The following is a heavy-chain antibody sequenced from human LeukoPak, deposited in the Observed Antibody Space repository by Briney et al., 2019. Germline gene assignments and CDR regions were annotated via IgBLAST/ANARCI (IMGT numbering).Heavy chain of an antibody. CDR3: ARSIMITFGGVIVPPTFLDY. D-gene: IGHD3-16*02. V-gene: IGHV1-18*01. Sequence: ASVKVSCKASGYTFTSYGISWVRQAPGQGLEWMGWISAYNGNTNYAQKLQGRVTMTTDTSTNTAYMELRSLRSDDTAVYYCARSIMITFGGVIVPPTFLDYWGQGTLVTVSS. J-gene: IGHJ4*02. CDR1: GYTFTSYG. CDR2: ISAYNGNT.